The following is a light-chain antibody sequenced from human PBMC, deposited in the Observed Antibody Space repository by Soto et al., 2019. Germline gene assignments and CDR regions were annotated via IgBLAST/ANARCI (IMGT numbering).Light chain of an antibody. CDR2: SNN. CDR3: AAWDDSLNAGV. CDR1: SSNIGSNT. J-gene: IGLJ2*01. Sequence: QPVLTQPPSASGTPGQRVTISCSGSSSNIGSNTVNWYQQLPGTPPKLLIYSNNQRPSGVPDRFSGSKSGTSASLAISGLQSEDEADYYCAAWDDSLNAGVFGGGTKLTVL. V-gene: IGLV1-44*01.